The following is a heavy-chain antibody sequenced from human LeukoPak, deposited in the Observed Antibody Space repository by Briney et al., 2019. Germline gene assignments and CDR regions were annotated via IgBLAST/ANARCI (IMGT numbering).Heavy chain of an antibody. CDR1: GGSIITSY. J-gene: IGHJ3*02. CDR2: IYYTGST. CDR3: ARRRIRDAFDI. V-gene: IGHV4-59*01. Sequence: SETLSLTCTVSGGSIITSYWSWTRQPPGKGLEWIGYIYYTGSTNYNPSLKSRVTISVDTSRNQFSLKLSSVTAADTAVYYCARRRIRDAFDIWGQGTMVTVSS.